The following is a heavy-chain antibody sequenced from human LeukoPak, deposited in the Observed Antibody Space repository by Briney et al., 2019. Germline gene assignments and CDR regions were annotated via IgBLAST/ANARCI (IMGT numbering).Heavy chain of an antibody. J-gene: IGHJ4*02. CDR3: AREAPGTAAVHY. V-gene: IGHV3-21*01. CDR2: ISTTTSYI. CDR1: GFTFSTYS. D-gene: IGHD6-13*01. Sequence: PGGSLRLSCAASGFTFSTYSMNWVRQAPGKGLEWVSSISTTTSYIYYADSLKGRFTISRDNAKNSLYLQMNSLRAEDTAVYYCAREAPGTAAVHYWGQGTLVTVSS.